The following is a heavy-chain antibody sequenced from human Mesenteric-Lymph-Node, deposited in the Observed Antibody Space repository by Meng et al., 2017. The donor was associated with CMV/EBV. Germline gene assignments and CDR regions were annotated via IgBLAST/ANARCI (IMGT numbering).Heavy chain of an antibody. D-gene: IGHD4/OR15-4a*01. CDR3: ARDASHQLTAYNWFDP. CDR2: TYYRSEWYN. J-gene: IGHJ5*02. V-gene: IGHV6-1*01. Sequence: SQTLSLTCAISGDSVSSNSAAWNWIRQSPSRGLEWLGRTYYRSEWYNDYAVSVKSRITINPDTSKNQFSQQLNSVTPEDTAVYYCARDASHQLTAYNWFDPWGQGTLVTVSS. CDR1: GDSVSSNSAA.